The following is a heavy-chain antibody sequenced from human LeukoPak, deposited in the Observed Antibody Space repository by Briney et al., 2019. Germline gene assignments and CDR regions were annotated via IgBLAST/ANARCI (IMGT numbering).Heavy chain of an antibody. D-gene: IGHD3-9*01. Sequence: ASVKVSCKASGYTFTSYDINWVRQATGQGLEWMGWMNPNSGNTGYAQKFQGRVTMTRNTSISTAYMELSSLRSEDTAVYYCARSGSLRYFDWLYYWFDPWGQGTLVTVSS. CDR3: ARSGSLRYFDWLYYWFDP. CDR2: MNPNSGNT. CDR1: GYTFTSYD. J-gene: IGHJ5*02. V-gene: IGHV1-8*01.